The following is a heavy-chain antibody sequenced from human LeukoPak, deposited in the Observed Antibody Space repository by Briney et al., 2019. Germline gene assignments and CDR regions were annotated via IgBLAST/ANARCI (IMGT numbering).Heavy chain of an antibody. D-gene: IGHD3-22*01. CDR3: ARDSYDSSGYFEYFQH. J-gene: IGHJ1*01. CDR1: GGSISSGGYY. V-gene: IGHV4-31*03. Sequence: SQTLSLTCTVSGGSISSGGYYWSWIRQHPGKGLEWIGYIYYNGSTYYNPSLKSRVTISVDTSKNQFSLKLSSVTAADTAVYYCARDSYDSSGYFEYFQHWGQGTLVTVSS. CDR2: IYYNGST.